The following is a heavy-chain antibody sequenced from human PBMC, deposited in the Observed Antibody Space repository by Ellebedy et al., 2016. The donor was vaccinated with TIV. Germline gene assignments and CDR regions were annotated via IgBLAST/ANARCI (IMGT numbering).Heavy chain of an antibody. J-gene: IGHJ5*01. V-gene: IGHV4-61*03. D-gene: IGHD3-22*01. CDR2: IYYSWNT. CDR3: ARGHFDSRGYSNPLDP. CDR1: GGSLSTGTYY. Sequence: SETLSLXXSVAGGSLSTGTYYWSWIRQTPGKGLEWIGSIYYSWNTNYNPSLKSRVTMSVDTSKNHFSLKLTSVTAADTAVYFCARGHFDSRGYSNPLDPWGRGTLVTVSS.